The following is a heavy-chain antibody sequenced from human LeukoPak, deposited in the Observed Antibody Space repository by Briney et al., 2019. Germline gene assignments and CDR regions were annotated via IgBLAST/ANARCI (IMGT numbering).Heavy chain of an antibody. CDR2: ITSSSSTL. D-gene: IGHD5-18*01. CDR3: AKDTSMVTGYYFDY. CDR1: GFRFSSYS. V-gene: IGHV3-48*01. Sequence: GGSLSLSCAASGFRFSSYSMNWVRQAPGKGLEWVSYITSSSSTLYYADSVKGRFTISRDNAKNSLYLQMNSLRAEDTAVYYCAKDTSMVTGYYFDYWGQGTLVTVSS. J-gene: IGHJ4*02.